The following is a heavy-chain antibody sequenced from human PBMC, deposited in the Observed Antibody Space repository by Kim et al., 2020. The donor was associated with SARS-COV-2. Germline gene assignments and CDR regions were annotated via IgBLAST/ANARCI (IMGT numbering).Heavy chain of an antibody. J-gene: IGHJ6*02. CDR1: GGTFSSYA. CDR2: IIPIFGTA. Sequence: SVKVSCKASGGTFSSYAISWVRQAPGQGLEWMGGIIPIFGTANYAQKFQGRVTITADESTSTAYMELSSLRSEDTAVYYCARGGVEMATMGGGYYYGMDVWGQGTTVTVSS. V-gene: IGHV1-69*13. D-gene: IGHD5-12*01. CDR3: ARGGVEMATMGGGYYYGMDV.